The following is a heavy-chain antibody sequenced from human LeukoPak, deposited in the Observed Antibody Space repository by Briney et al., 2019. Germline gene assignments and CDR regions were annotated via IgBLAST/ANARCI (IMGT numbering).Heavy chain of an antibody. CDR2: INHSGST. CDR1: GRSFSGYY. V-gene: IGHV4-34*01. D-gene: IGHD6-19*01. J-gene: IGHJ4*02. CDR3: ARTRGWYQYYFDY. Sequence: SETLSLTCAVYGRSFSGYYWSWIRQPPGKGLEWIVEINHSGSTNYNPSLKSRVTISVDTSKNQFSLKLCSLTPADTAVYYCARTRGWYQYYFDYWGQGTLVTVSS.